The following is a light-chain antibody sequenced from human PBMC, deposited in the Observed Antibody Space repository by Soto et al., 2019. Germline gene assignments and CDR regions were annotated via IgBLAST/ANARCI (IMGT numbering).Light chain of an antibody. CDR3: QQQYCFWT. CDR1: QNISPL. CDR2: EVS. J-gene: IGKJ1*01. V-gene: IGKV1-5*03. Sequence: SQLLQSPSTLSASVGDRVTITYRASQNISPLLAWYQQKPGKAPNVLISEVSTLNSGVPSRFSGSGSGTEFTLTINGLQPDDSATYYCQQQYCFWTFGQGTKVDIK.